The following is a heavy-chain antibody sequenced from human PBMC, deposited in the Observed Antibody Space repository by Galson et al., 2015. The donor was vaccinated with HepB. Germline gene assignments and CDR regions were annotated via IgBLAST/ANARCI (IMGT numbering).Heavy chain of an antibody. J-gene: IGHJ6*02. CDR3: ARNPSSYDYYNMDV. CDR2: ISAGSTTI. CDR1: GVTIPSYS. V-gene: IGHV3-48*01. Sequence: SLRLSCAASGVTIPSYSMIWVRKAPGKGLEWLAYISAGSTTIYYAASVKGRFTISRDNAKNFLYLHMNSLRGEDTAVYYCARNPSSYDYYNMDVWGHGTTVTVSS.